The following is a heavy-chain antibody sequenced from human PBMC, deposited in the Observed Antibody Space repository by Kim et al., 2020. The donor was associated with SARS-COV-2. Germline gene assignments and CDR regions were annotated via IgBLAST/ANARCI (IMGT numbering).Heavy chain of an antibody. D-gene: IGHD6-19*01. V-gene: IGHV1-69*13. CDR1: GGTFSSYA. J-gene: IGHJ6*02. Sequence: SVKVSCKASGGTFSSYAISWVRQAPGQGLEWMGGIIPIFGTANYAQKFQGRVTITADESTSTAYMELSSLRSEEPAVYYCADSSGWYGDYGMDVWGQGTTVTVSS. CDR2: IIPIFGTA. CDR3: ADSSGWYGDYGMDV.